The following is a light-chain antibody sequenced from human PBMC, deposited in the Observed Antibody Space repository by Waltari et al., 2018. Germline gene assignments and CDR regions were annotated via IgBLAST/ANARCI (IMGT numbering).Light chain of an antibody. CDR1: QSLLYNSNNQNH. CDR2: WAS. Sequence: DIVLTQSPDSLSVSLGGRATINCKSSQSLLYNSNNQNHLAWFQQKPGQPPNLLIYWASTRESGVPDRFSGSGSGTDFTLTITDLQAEDVAIYYCQQYYRPPQTFGQGTKLEIK. CDR3: QQYYRPPQT. J-gene: IGKJ2*01. V-gene: IGKV4-1*01.